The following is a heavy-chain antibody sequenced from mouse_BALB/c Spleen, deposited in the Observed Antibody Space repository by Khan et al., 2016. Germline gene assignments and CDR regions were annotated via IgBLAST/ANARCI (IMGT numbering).Heavy chain of an antibody. CDR1: EYTFTNYG. Sequence: QSQLVQSGPELKKPGETVKISCKASEYTFTNYGMNWVKQAPGKGLKWMGWINTYTGEPTYADDFKGRFAFSLETSASTAYLQIDNLKNEDSATYFCAAYFRDAMDYWGQGTSVTVSS. CDR2: INTYTGEP. D-gene: IGHD2-14*01. CDR3: AAYFRDAMDY. V-gene: IGHV9-3-1*01. J-gene: IGHJ4*01.